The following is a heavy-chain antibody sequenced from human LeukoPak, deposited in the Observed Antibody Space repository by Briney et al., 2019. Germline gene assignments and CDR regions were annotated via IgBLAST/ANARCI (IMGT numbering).Heavy chain of an antibody. CDR1: GFTFSSYS. J-gene: IGHJ4*02. CDR3: ARVTLGSTRGFDY. V-gene: IGHV3-21*01. D-gene: IGHD7-27*01. Sequence: SGGSLRLSCAASGFTFSSYSMNWVRQAPGKGLEWVSSISSSSSYIYYADSVKGRFTISRDNAKNSLYLQMNSLRAEDTAVYYCARVTLGSTRGFDYWGQGTLVTVSS. CDR2: ISSSSSYI.